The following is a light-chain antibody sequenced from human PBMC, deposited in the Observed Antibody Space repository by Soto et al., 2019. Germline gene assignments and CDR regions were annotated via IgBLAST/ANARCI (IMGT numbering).Light chain of an antibody. CDR3: QQANSFPLT. J-gene: IGKJ4*01. CDR1: QGISSL. Sequence: DIQMSQSPSSESASVGDRVTITCRASQGISSLLAWYQQKPGKAPNLLIHTASSLQSGVPSRFSGSGSGTDFTLTISSLQPGDFATYYCQQANSFPLTFGGGTKVEIK. CDR2: TAS. V-gene: IGKV1-12*01.